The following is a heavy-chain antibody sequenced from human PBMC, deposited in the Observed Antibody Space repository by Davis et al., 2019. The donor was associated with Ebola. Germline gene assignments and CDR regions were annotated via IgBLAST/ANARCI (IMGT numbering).Heavy chain of an antibody. CDR1: GFTFSCSA. CDR2: IRSKANSYAT. Sequence: GESLKISCAASGFTFSCSAMHWVRPASGKGLEWVGRIRSKANSYATAYAASVKGRFTISKDDSKNTAYLQMNSLKTEDTAVYYCTCIAARPDDDYWGQGTLVTVSS. V-gene: IGHV3-73*01. D-gene: IGHD6-6*01. J-gene: IGHJ4*02. CDR3: TCIAARPDDDY.